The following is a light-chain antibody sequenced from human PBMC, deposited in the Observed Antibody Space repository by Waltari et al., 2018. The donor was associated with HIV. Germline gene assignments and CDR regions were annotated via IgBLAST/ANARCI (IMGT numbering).Light chain of an antibody. J-gene: IGLJ2*01. Sequence: QSALTQPASVSGSPGQSITISCTGTSSDVGSYNLVSWYQQHPGKAPKLMIYEVTNRPSGVSYRFSGSKSGNTASLTISGLQAEDEADYYCNSYSSTTMLVFGGGTKLTVL. CDR2: EVT. V-gene: IGLV2-14*02. CDR3: NSYSSTTMLV. CDR1: SSDVGSYNL.